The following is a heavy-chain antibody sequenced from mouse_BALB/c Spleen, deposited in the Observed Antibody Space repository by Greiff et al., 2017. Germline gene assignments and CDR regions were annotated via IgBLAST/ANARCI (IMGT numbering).Heavy chain of an antibody. CDR1: GYTFTDYA. D-gene: IGHD2-2*01. J-gene: IGHJ4*01. V-gene: IGHV1S137*01. Sequence: QVQLQQSGAELVRPGSSVKISCKGSGYTFTDYAMHWVKQSHAKSLEWIGVISTYYGDASYNQKFKGKATMTVDKSSSTAYMELARLTSEDSAIYYCARGVYYGYDEDYYAMDYWGQGTSVTVSS. CDR3: ARGVYYGYDEDYYAMDY. CDR2: ISTYYGDA.